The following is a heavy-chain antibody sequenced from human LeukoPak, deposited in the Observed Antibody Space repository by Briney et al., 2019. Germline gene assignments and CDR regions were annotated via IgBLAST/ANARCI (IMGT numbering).Heavy chain of an antibody. J-gene: IGHJ4*02. CDR1: GYSFTSYW. V-gene: IGHV5-51*01. D-gene: IGHD2-2*01. CDR2: IYPGDSDT. Sequence: GESLKISCKGSGYSFTSYWIGWVRQMPGKGLEWMGIIYPGDSDTRYSPSFQGQVTISADKSISTAYLQWSSLKASDTAMYYCARLSDCSSTSCLQDYWGQGTLVTVSS. CDR3: ARLSDCSSTSCLQDY.